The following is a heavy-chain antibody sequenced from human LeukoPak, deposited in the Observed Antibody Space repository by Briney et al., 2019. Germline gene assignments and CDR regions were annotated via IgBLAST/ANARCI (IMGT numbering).Heavy chain of an antibody. CDR1: GGSISIYY. CDR3: ASPRDTHRGSFLFHY. V-gene: IGHV4-59*01. CDR2: IYYSGST. Sequence: SETLSLTCTVSGGSISIYYGIWIRQPPGKGLEGIGYIYYSGSTNYNPSLKSRVTISVDTFKNQCSLKLSSVTAADTPVYYCASPRDTHRGSFLFHYWGQGTLVTVSP. D-gene: IGHD1-26*01. J-gene: IGHJ4*02.